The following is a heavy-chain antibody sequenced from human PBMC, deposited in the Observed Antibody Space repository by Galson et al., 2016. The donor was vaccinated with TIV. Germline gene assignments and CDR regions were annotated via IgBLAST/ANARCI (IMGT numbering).Heavy chain of an antibody. J-gene: IGHJ3*01. CDR1: GFTFTRHW. CDR2: IYPGDSET. V-gene: IGHV5-51*03. D-gene: IGHD3-22*01. Sequence: QSGAEVKKPGESLKISCKGSGFTFTRHWIGWVRQMPGKGLEWMGIIYPGDSETRYSPTFQGQVTISADKSISTAYLQWTILKASDTAMYYCARSRIESSAYRPDALDFWCQGSMVTMSS. CDR3: ARSRIESSAYRPDALDF.